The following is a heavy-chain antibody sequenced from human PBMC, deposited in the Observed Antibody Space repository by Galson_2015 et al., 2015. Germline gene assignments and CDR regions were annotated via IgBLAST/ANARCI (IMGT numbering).Heavy chain of an antibody. V-gene: IGHV3-7*01. J-gene: IGHJ4*02. Sequence: SLRLSCAASGFTFSSYWMNGVRQAPGKGLEWVANIKQDGSEKNYVDSVKGRFTISRDNAMNSLYLQLNSLRVEDTAVYYCAKSRLGINDDWGQGTQVTGSS. CDR2: IKQDGSEK. D-gene: IGHD7-27*01. CDR1: GFTFSSYW. CDR3: AKSRLGINDD.